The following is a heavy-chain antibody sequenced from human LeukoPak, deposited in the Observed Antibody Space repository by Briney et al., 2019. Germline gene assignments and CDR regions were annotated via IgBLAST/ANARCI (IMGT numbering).Heavy chain of an antibody. CDR2: ISYDGSNK. Sequence: GGSLRLSCAASVFTFSSYAMHWVRQAPGKGLEWVAVISYDGSNKYYADSVKGRFTISRDNSKNTLYLQMNSLRAEDTAVYYCASLSGWYAYWGQGTLVTVSS. J-gene: IGHJ4*02. CDR3: ASLSGWYAY. D-gene: IGHD6-19*01. V-gene: IGHV3-30-3*01. CDR1: VFTFSSYA.